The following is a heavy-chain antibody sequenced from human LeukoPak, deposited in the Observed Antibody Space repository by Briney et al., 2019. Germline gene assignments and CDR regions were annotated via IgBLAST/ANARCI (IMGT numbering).Heavy chain of an antibody. CDR1: GGSFSGYY. CDR2: INHSGST. Sequence: SETLSLTCAVYGGSFSGYYWSWIRQPPGKGLEWIGEINHSGSTNYNPSLKSRVTISVDASKHHFSLKLSSVTAAGTAVYYCARGWGSGTYRDAFDIWGQGTMVTVSS. D-gene: IGHD1-26*01. J-gene: IGHJ3*02. CDR3: ARGWGSGTYRDAFDI. V-gene: IGHV4-34*01.